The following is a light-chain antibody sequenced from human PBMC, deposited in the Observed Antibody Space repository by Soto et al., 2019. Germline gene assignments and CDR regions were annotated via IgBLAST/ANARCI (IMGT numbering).Light chain of an antibody. Sequence: EIVLTQSPGTLPLSLGESATLSCRTSQTTSGKYLAWYQQRPGLAPRLLVYGASRRATGIPDRFSGSGSGTEFTLTISSLQSEDFAVYYCQQYRNWPRTFGQGTKVDIK. CDR2: GAS. J-gene: IGKJ1*01. CDR1: QTTSGKY. CDR3: QQYRNWPRT. V-gene: IGKV3-20*01.